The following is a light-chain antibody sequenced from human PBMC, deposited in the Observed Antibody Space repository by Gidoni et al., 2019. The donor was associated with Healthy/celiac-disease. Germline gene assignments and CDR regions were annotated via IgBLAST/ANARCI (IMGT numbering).Light chain of an antibody. V-gene: IGKV3-20*01. J-gene: IGKJ1*01. CDR2: GAS. CDR3: QQYGSSPRT. Sequence: EIVLTQSPGTLSLSPGERATLSCRASQSVSRSYLAWYQQQPGPAPMLLIYGASSRATGIPDRFSGSGSGTYFTLTISRLEHEVFAVYYCQQYGSSPRTFGQGTKVEIK. CDR1: QSVSRSY.